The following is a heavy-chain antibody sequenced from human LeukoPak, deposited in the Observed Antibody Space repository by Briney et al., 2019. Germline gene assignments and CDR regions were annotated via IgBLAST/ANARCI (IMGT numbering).Heavy chain of an antibody. CDR1: GFTFSSYS. CDR2: ISGSGGST. D-gene: IGHD2-21*02. V-gene: IGHV3-23*01. J-gene: IGHJ6*03. CDR3: AKDKASYCGGDCYSNYYYYMDV. Sequence: GGSLRLSCAASGFTFSSYSMNWARQAPGKGLEWVSAISGSGGSTYYADSVKGRFTISRDNSKNTLYLQMNSLRAEDTAVYYCAKDKASYCGGDCYSNYYYYMDVWGKGTTVTVSS.